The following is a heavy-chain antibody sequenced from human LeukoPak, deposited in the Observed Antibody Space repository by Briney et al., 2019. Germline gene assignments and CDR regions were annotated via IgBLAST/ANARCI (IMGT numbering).Heavy chain of an antibody. CDR3: ARGRRPIVGAIRGYYYYYMDV. CDR2: INHSGST. V-gene: IGHV4-34*01. D-gene: IGHD1-26*01. CDR1: GGSFSGYY. Sequence: SETLSLTCAVYGGSFSGYYWSWIRPPPGEGLEWIGEINHSGSTKYNPPTPSRVTISVDTSKNQFSLTLSSETAADTAVYYCARGRRPIVGAIRGYYYYYMDVWGKGTTVTVSS. J-gene: IGHJ6*03.